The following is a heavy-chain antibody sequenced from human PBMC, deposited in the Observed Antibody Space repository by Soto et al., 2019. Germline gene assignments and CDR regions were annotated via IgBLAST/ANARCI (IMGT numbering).Heavy chain of an antibody. CDR2: IYYSGST. Sequence: SETLSLTCTVSGGSISSGDYYWSWIRQPPGKGLEWIGYIYYSGSTNYNPSLKSRVTISVDTSKNQFSLRLSSVTSADTAVYYCARGGAPYNWFGPWGQGTLVTVSS. CDR1: GGSISSGDYY. J-gene: IGHJ5*02. D-gene: IGHD3-16*01. CDR3: ARGGAPYNWFGP. V-gene: IGHV4-61*08.